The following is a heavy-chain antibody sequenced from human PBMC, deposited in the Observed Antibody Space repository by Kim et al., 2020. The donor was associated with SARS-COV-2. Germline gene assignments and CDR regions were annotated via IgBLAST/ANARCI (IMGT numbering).Heavy chain of an antibody. D-gene: IGHD3-10*01. Sequence: NPSLKSRVTISVDTSKNQFSLKLSSVTAADTAVYYCARQYGSYYYYGMDVWGQGTTVTVSS. CDR3: ARQYGSYYYYGMDV. V-gene: IGHV4-59*08. J-gene: IGHJ6*02.